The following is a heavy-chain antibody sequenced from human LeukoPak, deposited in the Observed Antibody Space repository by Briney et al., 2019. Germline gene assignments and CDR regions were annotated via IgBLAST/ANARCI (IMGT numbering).Heavy chain of an antibody. CDR1: GGSFSGYY. CDR2: INHSGST. CDR3: ARVVYSSSSRRGYYYYYMDV. D-gene: IGHD6-6*01. Sequence: SETLSLTCAVYGGSFSGYYWSWIRQPPGKGLEWIGEINHSGSTNYNPSLKSRVTISVDTSKNQFSLKLSSVTAADTAVYYCARVVYSSSSRRGYYYYYMDVWGKGTTVTVSS. V-gene: IGHV4-34*01. J-gene: IGHJ6*03.